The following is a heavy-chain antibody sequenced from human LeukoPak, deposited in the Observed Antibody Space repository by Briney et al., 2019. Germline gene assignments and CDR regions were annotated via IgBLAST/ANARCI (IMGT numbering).Heavy chain of an antibody. Sequence: SETLSLTCGVSGGXISSSGYSWNWIRQPPGKGLEWIGYIYHSGSTYYNPSLKSRVTISIDRSNNQFSLKLSSVTAADTAVYYCARITAVANLAFDYWGQGTVVTVSS. V-gene: IGHV4-30-2*01. CDR2: IYHSGST. J-gene: IGHJ4*02. CDR3: ARITAVANLAFDY. CDR1: GGXISSSGYS. D-gene: IGHD5-18*01.